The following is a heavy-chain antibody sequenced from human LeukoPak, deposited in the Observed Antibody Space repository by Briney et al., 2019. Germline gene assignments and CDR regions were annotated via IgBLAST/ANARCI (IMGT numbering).Heavy chain of an antibody. J-gene: IGHJ4*02. CDR1: GVTVSSIY. CDR2: IYPDGRT. CDR3: ATLKGWYGEGCFDC. Sequence: GGSLRLSCAASGVTVSSIYMGWVRQAPGKGLDWVSVIYPDGRTYYTESVKGRFTISRDSSENSLFLQMNSMRAEDTAVYYCATLKGWYGEGCFDCWGQGTLVTVSS. V-gene: IGHV3-53*01. D-gene: IGHD3-10*01.